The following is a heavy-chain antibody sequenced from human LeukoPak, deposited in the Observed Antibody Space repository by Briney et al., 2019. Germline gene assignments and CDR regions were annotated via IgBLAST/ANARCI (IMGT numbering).Heavy chain of an antibody. CDR2: IIPNSGGT. CDR3: ARVRIVATVHDAFDV. D-gene: IGHD5-12*01. Sequence: ASVKVSCKASGYTFTGYYIHWVRQAPGQGLEWMGWIIPNSGGTNYAQKSQGRVTMTRDTSISTAYMELSRLRSDDTAVYYCARVRIVATVHDAFDVWAQGTMVTVSS. J-gene: IGHJ3*01. V-gene: IGHV1-2*02. CDR1: GYTFTGYY.